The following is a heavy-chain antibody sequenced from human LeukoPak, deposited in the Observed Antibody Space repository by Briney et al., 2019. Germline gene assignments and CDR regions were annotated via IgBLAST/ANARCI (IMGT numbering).Heavy chain of an antibody. CDR1: GGTFSSYA. Sequence: ASVKVSCKASGGTFSSYAISWVRQAPGQGLEWMGRIIPIFGTANYAQKFQGRVTITTDESTSTAYMELSSLRSEDTAVYYCARATTVRGVIVLSAFDIWGQGTMVTVSS. CDR3: ARATTVRGVIVLSAFDI. V-gene: IGHV1-69*05. D-gene: IGHD3-10*01. J-gene: IGHJ3*02. CDR2: IIPIFGTA.